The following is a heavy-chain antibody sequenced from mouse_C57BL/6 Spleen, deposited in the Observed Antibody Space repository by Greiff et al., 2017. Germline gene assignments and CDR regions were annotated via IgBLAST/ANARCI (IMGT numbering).Heavy chain of an antibody. J-gene: IGHJ1*03. V-gene: IGHV1-4*01. Sequence: VHLVESGAELARPGASVKMSCKASGYTFTSYTMHWVKQRPGQGLEWIGYINPSSGYTKYNQKFKDKATLTADKSSSTAYMQLSSLTSEDSAVYYCASSLRLVWYFDVWGTGTTVTVSS. CDR1: GYTFTSYT. D-gene: IGHD2-12*01. CDR3: ASSLRLVWYFDV. CDR2: INPSSGYT.